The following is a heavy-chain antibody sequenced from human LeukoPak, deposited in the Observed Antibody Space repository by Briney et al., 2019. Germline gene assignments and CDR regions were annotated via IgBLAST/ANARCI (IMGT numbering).Heavy chain of an antibody. CDR3: ARNYGSGSYIPPYYFDY. Sequence: SETLSLTCAVYGGSFSGYYWSWIRQPPGKGLEWIGEINHSGSTNYNPSLKSRVTISVDTSKNQFSLKLSSVTAADTAVYYCARNYGSGSYIPPYYFDYWGQGTLVSVSS. D-gene: IGHD3-10*01. J-gene: IGHJ4*02. CDR1: GGSFSGYY. V-gene: IGHV4-34*01. CDR2: INHSGST.